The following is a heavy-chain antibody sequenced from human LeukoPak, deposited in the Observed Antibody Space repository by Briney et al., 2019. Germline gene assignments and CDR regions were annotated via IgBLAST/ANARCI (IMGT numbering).Heavy chain of an antibody. CDR2: ISYDGSNK. CDR3: AKAVMVALAELGY. J-gene: IGHJ4*02. D-gene: IGHD3-22*01. V-gene: IGHV3-30-3*01. Sequence: GGSLRLSCAASGFTFSSYAMHWVRQAPGKGLEWVAVISYDGSNKYYADSVKGRFTISRDNSKNTLYLQMNSLRTEDTAVYYCAKAVMVALAELGYWGQGTLVTVSS. CDR1: GFTFSSYA.